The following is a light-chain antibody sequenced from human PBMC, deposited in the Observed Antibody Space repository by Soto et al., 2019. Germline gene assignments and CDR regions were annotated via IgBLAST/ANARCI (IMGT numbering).Light chain of an antibody. J-gene: IGKJ1*01. CDR1: QRVLYSPNNEKY. V-gene: IGKV4-1*01. CDR2: WAS. CDR3: QQYHATPRT. Sequence: DIVITQSPDSRAVSGGEGATNNCKSSQRVLYSPNNEKYLAWYQHKTGQPPKLLVYWASTRESGVPERFSGSGHGTALTLTLRTLKDDDAAVPQCQQYHATPRTFGPGTKVDIK.